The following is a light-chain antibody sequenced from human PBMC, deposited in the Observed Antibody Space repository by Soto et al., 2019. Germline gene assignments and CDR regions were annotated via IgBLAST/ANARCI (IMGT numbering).Light chain of an antibody. CDR2: DVS. V-gene: IGLV2-14*01. Sequence: QSVLTQPASVSGSPGQSITISCTGTSSDVGTYNYVSWYQHRPGKAPKLMIYDVSYRPSGVSNRFSGSKSANTASLTISGLQAEDEADYYCNSYTTSNTQVFGGGTKVTVL. CDR1: SSDVGTYNY. J-gene: IGLJ3*02. CDR3: NSYTTSNTQV.